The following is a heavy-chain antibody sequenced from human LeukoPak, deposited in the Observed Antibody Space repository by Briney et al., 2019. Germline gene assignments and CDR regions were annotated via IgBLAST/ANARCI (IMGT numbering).Heavy chain of an antibody. D-gene: IGHD2-15*01. CDR3: ARQGSLGYCSGGSCSRSDY. CDR1: GYSFTSYW. CDR2: IDPSDSYT. J-gene: IGHJ4*02. Sequence: VEPLRSSFKGSGYSFTSYWISWVRQMPGKGLEWMGRIDPSDSYTNYSPSFQGHVTISADKSISTAYLQWSSLKASDTAMYYCARQGSLGYCSGGSCSRSDYWGQGTLVTVSS. V-gene: IGHV5-10-1*01.